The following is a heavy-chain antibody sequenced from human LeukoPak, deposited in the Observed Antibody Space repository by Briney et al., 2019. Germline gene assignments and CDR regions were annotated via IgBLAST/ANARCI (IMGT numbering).Heavy chain of an antibody. J-gene: IGHJ4*02. Sequence: GGSLRLSCAASGFTFSDYYMSWIRQAPGKGLEWVSYISSSGSTTYYADSVKGRFTISRDNAKNSLYLQMNSLRAEDTAVYYCARGRHYDILTGYFGMAYYFDYWGQGTLVTVSS. CDR1: GFTFSDYY. CDR2: ISSSGSTT. D-gene: IGHD3-9*01. V-gene: IGHV3-11*01. CDR3: ARGRHYDILTGYFGMAYYFDY.